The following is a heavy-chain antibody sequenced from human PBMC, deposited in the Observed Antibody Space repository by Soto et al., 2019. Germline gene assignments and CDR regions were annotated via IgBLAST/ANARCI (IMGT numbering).Heavy chain of an antibody. J-gene: IGHJ3*01. CDR3: ARGQLLKFGVFDV. CDR2: IKQDGGET. CDR1: GFTSGNYW. D-gene: IGHD2-2*01. V-gene: IGHV3-7*01. Sequence: GGSLRLSCAASGFTSGNYWMGWVRQAPGKGLEWVANIKQDGGETYYVDSVRGRFTISRDNAENSLYLQMNSLRVDDTALYYCARGQLLKFGVFDVWGQGTVVTVSS.